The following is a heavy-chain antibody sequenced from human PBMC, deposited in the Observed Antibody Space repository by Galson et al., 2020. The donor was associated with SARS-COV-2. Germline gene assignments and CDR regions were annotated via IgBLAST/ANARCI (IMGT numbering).Heavy chain of an antibody. J-gene: IGHJ4*02. V-gene: IGHV4-61*02. D-gene: IGHD5-18*01. Sequence: SETLSLTCTVSGGSISSGSYYWSWIRQTAGKGLEWIGRIYTSGSTNYNPSLKRRVTISVDTSKNQFSLKLSSVTAADTAVYYCAGYRGYSYGYYFDYWGQGTLVTVSS. CDR2: IYTSGST. CDR1: GGSISSGSYY. CDR3: AGYRGYSYGYYFDY.